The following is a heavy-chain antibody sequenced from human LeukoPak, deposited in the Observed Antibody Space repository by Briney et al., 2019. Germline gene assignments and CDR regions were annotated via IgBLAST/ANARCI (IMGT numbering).Heavy chain of an antibody. CDR3: AGAREFSSSSGRAYYFDF. J-gene: IGHJ4*02. D-gene: IGHD6-6*01. CDR2: IYYSGNT. Sequence: SETLSLTCTVSGGSISSYFWIWIRQPPGRGLEWIGYIYYSGNTNSNPSLKSRVTISVDTSKNQFSLKLRSVTAADTAVYYCAGAREFSSSSGRAYYFDFWGQGTLVTVSS. CDR1: GGSISSYF. V-gene: IGHV4-59*01.